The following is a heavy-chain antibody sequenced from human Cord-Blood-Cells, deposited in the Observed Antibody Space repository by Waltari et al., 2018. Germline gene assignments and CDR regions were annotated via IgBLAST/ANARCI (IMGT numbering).Heavy chain of an antibody. V-gene: IGHV3-33*01. CDR3: ARDTAYSSSYYYFDY. D-gene: IGHD6-13*01. CDR1: GFTFSSYG. J-gene: IGHJ4*02. Sequence: QVQLVESGGGVVQPGRSLRLSCAASGFTFSSYGMHWVGQAPGKGLEWVAVIWYDGSNKYYADSVKGRFTISRDNSKNTLYLQMNSLRAEDTAVYYCARDTAYSSSYYYFDYWGQGTLVTVSS. CDR2: IWYDGSNK.